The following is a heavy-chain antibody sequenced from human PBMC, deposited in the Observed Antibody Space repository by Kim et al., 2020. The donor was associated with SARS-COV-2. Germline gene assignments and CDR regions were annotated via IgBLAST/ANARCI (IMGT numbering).Heavy chain of an antibody. J-gene: IGHJ6*02. V-gene: IGHV3-7*01. D-gene: IGHD6-13*01. CDR2: IKQDGSEK. Sequence: GGSLRLSCAASGFTFSSYWMSWVRQAPGKGLEWVANIKQDGSEKYYVDSVKGRFTISRDNAKNSLYLQMNSLRAEDTAVYYCARDQTDSCDRPHSSWYSDYYYYYYGMDVWGQGTTVTVSS. CDR1: GFTFSSYW. CDR3: ARDQTDSCDRPHSSWYSDYYYYYYGMDV.